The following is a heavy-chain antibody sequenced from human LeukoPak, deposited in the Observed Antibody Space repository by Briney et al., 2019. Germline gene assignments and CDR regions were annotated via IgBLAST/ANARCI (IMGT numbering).Heavy chain of an antibody. Sequence: SVKVSCKASGGTFSSYAISWVRQAPGQGFEWMGRIIPIFGTANYAQKFQGRVTITTDESTSTAYMELSSLRSEDTAVYYCARESDYYYYMDVWGKGTTVTVSS. CDR1: GGTFSSYA. CDR3: ARESDYYYYMDV. J-gene: IGHJ6*03. CDR2: IIPIFGTA. V-gene: IGHV1-69*05.